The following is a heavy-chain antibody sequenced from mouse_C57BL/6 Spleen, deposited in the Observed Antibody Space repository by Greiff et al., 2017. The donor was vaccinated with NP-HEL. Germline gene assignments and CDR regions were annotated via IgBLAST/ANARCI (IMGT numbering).Heavy chain of an antibody. CDR1: GYTFTSYW. J-gene: IGHJ4*01. CDR2: IDPSDSYT. V-gene: IGHV1-50*01. Sequence: QVQLQQPGAELVKPGASVKLSCKASGYTFTSYWMQWVKQRPGQGLEWIGEIDPSDSYTNYNQKFKGKSTLTVDPSSSTAYMQLSSLTSEDCAVYYGARGFITTVVATDYDAMDYWGQGTSVTVSA. CDR3: ARGFITTVVATDYDAMDY. D-gene: IGHD1-1*01.